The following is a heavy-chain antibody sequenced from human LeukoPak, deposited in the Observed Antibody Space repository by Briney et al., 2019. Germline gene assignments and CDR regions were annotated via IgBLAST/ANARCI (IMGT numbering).Heavy chain of an antibody. D-gene: IGHD2-15*01. CDR1: GGSFSGYY. V-gene: IGHV4-34*01. CDR2: INHSGST. J-gene: IGHJ4*02. Sequence: SETLSLTCAVYGGSFSGYYWSWIRQPPGKGLEWIGEINHSGSTNYNPSLKSRVTISVDTSKNQFSPKLSSVTAADTAVYYCARGPGGPNPFDYWGQGTLVTVCS. CDR3: ARGPGGPNPFDY.